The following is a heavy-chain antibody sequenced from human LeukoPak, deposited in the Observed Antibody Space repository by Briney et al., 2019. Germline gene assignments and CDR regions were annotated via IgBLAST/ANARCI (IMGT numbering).Heavy chain of an antibody. CDR1: GSTFSSSA. CDR3: AKVDYWSPENYLDS. CDR2: ISGSGGST. J-gene: IGHJ4*02. V-gene: IGHV3-23*01. Sequence: PGGSLRLSCAAAGSTFSSSAVSWVRQAPGKGLEWVSSISGSGGSTNYADSVKGRFTISRDNSQNTVHLQMDNLRADDTAVYYCAKVDYWSPENYLDSWGQGTLVTVSS. D-gene: IGHD1-1*01.